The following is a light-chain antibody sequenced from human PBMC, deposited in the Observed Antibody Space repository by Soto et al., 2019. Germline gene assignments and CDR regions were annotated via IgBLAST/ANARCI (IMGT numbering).Light chain of an antibody. CDR1: QSITTNY. CDR2: RSS. Sequence: EIVLTQSPGTLSLSPGERATLSCRASQSITTNYLAWYQQRPGQAPRLLIYRSSSRATGIPDRFSGSGSGRDFTLTISRLEPDDFAVYYCQQYGSSPITFGQGTRLEIK. CDR3: QQYGSSPIT. J-gene: IGKJ5*01. V-gene: IGKV3-20*01.